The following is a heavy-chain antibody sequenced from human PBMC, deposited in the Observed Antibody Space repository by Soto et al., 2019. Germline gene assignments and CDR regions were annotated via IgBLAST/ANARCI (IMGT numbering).Heavy chain of an antibody. CDR1: GGTFSSYA. CDR2: IIPISDTT. V-gene: IGHV1-69*01. J-gene: IGHJ6*02. CDR3: ARSQGSSTSLAIYYYYYYGMDV. D-gene: IGHD2-2*01. Sequence: QVQLVQSGAEVKKPGSSVKVSCKASGGTFSSYAISWVRQAPGQGLEWMGGIIPISDTTNYAQKFQGRVTITADESTSTAYMALSSLRSEYTAVYYCARSQGSSTSLAIYYYYYYGMDVWGQGTTVTVSS.